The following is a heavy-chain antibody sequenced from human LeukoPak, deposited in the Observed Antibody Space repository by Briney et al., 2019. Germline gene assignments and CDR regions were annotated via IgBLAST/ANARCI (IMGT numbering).Heavy chain of an antibody. Sequence: SETLSLTCAVSGASISSSNWWSWVRQSPGKGLEWIGEIYHSGSTNYNPSLKSRVTISVDTSKNQFSLKLSSVTAADTAVYYCASFLSRYDYVWGSYRLLGYFDYWGQGTLVTVSS. J-gene: IGHJ4*02. CDR2: IYHSGST. D-gene: IGHD3-16*02. CDR1: GASISSSNW. V-gene: IGHV4-4*02. CDR3: ASFLSRYDYVWGSYRLLGYFDY.